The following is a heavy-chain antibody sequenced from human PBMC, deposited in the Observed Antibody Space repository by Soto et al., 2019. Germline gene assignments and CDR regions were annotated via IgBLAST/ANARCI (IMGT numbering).Heavy chain of an antibody. D-gene: IGHD1-1*01. V-gene: IGHV3-7*01. CDR1: GLTFSRSW. Sequence: GGSLRLSXAASGLTFSRSWVGWVRQAPGKGLEWVANISPDGSERYYVDSVRGRFVISRDSAKNSLSLQMDSLRAEDTAVYYCTYNYIWGQGTLVTVSS. CDR2: ISPDGSER. J-gene: IGHJ4*02. CDR3: TYNYI.